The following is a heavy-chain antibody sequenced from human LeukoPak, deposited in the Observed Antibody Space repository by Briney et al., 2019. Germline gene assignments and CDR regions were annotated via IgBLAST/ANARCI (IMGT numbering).Heavy chain of an antibody. CDR2: MKLDGSEE. J-gene: IGHJ5*02. V-gene: IGHV3-7*01. Sequence: TGGSLRLSCAASGFTFRSYWMSWVRQAPGKGLEWVANMKLDGSEEYYVDSVKGRFTISSDNAKNSLYLQMNSLRVDDTAVYYCARWARYCSGGSCYSWFDPWGQGTLVTVSS. CDR3: ARWARYCSGGSCYSWFDP. D-gene: IGHD2-15*01. CDR1: GFTFRSYW.